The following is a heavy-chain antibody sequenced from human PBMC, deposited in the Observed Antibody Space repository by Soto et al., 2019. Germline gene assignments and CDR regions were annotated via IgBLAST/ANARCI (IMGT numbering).Heavy chain of an antibody. CDR3: ARQKRRQARGAFDI. CDR2: IYYSGST. CDR1: GGSISSYY. V-gene: IGHV4-59*08. Sequence: SETLSLTCTVSGGSISSYYWSWIRQPPWKGLEWIGYIYYSGSTNYNPSLKSRVTISVDTSKNQFSLKLSSVTAADTAVYYCARQKRRQARGAFDIWGQGTMVTVSS. J-gene: IGHJ3*02. D-gene: IGHD3-10*01.